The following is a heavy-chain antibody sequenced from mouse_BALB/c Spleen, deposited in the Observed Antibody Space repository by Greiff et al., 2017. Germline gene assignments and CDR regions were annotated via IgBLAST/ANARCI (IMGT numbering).Heavy chain of an antibody. CDR3: NACQRAY. CDR2: IDPENGDT. CDR1: GFNIKDYY. Sequence: EVQLQQSGAELVRSGASVKLSCTASGFNIKDYYMHWVKQRPEQGLEWIGWIDPENGDTEYAPKFQGKATVTAATSSNTAYLQLSSLTSEDTAFYYCNACQRAYWGQGTLVTVSA. V-gene: IGHV14-4*02. J-gene: IGHJ3*01. D-gene: IGHD6-1*01.